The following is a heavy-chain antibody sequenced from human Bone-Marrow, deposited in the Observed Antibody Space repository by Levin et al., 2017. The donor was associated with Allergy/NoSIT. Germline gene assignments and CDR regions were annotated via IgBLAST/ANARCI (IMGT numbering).Heavy chain of an antibody. Sequence: SVKVSCKASGGTFSSYAISWVRQAPGQGLEWMGGIIPIFGTANYAQKFQGRVTITADKSTSTAYMELSSLRSEDTAVYYCARDNLRSNRYYYYYYMDVWGKGTTVTVSS. D-gene: IGHD2/OR15-2a*01. J-gene: IGHJ6*03. CDR1: GGTFSSYA. V-gene: IGHV1-69*06. CDR2: IIPIFGTA. CDR3: ARDNLRSNRYYYYYYMDV.